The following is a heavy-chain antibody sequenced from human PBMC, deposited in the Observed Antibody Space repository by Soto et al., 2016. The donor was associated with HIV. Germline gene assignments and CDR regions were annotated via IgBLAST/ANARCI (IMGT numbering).Heavy chain of an antibody. J-gene: IGHJ3*01. CDR2: ISSTSTYI. CDR1: GFTFSEYS. D-gene: IGHD3-10*01. V-gene: IGHV3-21*01. CDR3: ATLYYGLGRVEIDV. Sequence: EVQLVESGGGLVKPGESLRLSCAASGFTFSEYSMNWVRQAPGKGLEWISYISSTSTYIYDADSVKGRFTTSRDNARNSLYLQMNSLTAEDTAMYYCATLYYGLGRVEIDVWGQGTMVIVSS.